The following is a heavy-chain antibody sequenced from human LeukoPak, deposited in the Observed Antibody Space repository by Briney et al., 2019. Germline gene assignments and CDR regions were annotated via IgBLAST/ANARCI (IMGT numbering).Heavy chain of an antibody. CDR2: IYYSGST. CDR1: GGSISSSSYY. Sequence: SETLSLTCTVSGGSISSSSYYWGWIRQPPGKGLEWIGSIYYSGSTYYNPSLKSRVTISVDTSKNQFSLKLSSVTAADTAVYYCARGRPTTPWNYFDYWGQGALVTVSS. V-gene: IGHV4-39*07. CDR3: ARGRPTTPWNYFDY. D-gene: IGHD1-1*01. J-gene: IGHJ4*02.